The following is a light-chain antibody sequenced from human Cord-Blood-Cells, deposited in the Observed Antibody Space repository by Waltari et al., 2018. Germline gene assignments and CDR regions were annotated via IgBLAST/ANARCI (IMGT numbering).Light chain of an antibody. CDR1: NIGSKS. J-gene: IGLJ2*01. CDR2: YDS. Sequence: SYVLTQPPSVSVAPGKTARITCWGNNIGSKSVHWYQQKPGQAPVLVIYYDSDRPSGNPERFSGSNSGNTATLTISRVEAGDEADYYCQVWDSSSDHVVFGGGTKLTVL. V-gene: IGLV3-21*04. CDR3: QVWDSSSDHVV.